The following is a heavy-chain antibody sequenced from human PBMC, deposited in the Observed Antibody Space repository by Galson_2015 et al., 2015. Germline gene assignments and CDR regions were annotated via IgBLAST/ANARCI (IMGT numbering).Heavy chain of an antibody. D-gene: IGHD1-1*01. V-gene: IGHV4-61*01. J-gene: IGHJ4*02. CDR2: VYHSGST. Sequence: SLTCTVSGASVSRGNNYWSWIRQPPGKGLEWIGYVYHSGSTNYNPSLVSRVTISVDTSKNQFSLKLTSVIAADTAVYYYARDTEQLVGGSGFDQWGQGTPVTVSS. CDR3: ARDTEQLVGGSGFDQ. CDR1: GASVSRGNNY.